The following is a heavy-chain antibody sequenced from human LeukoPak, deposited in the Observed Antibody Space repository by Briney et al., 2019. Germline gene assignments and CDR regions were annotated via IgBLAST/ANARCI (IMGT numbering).Heavy chain of an antibody. D-gene: IGHD3-10*01. CDR2: ISYDGSNK. V-gene: IGHV3-30-3*01. Sequence: GGSLRLSCAASGFTFSSYAMHWVRQAPGKGLEWVAVISYDGSNKYYADSVKGRFTISRDNSKNTLYLQMNSLRAEDTAVYYRAKDRSGSFDYWGQGTLVTVSS. CDR1: GFTFSSYA. J-gene: IGHJ4*02. CDR3: AKDRSGSFDY.